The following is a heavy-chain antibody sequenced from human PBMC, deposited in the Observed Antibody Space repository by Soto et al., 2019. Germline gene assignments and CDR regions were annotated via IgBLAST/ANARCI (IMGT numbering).Heavy chain of an antibody. CDR1: GSYITSGDYH. Sequence: QMRLQESGPGLVKASQTLSLTCSVSGSYITSGDYHWTWIRQAPGKGLEWIGYISHSETTYYSPALKNRIIISSDFSMNQFSLRLNSVTAADTAVYFCAGFGVGDRDDKWGQGTLVTVSS. V-gene: IGHV4-30-4*01. CDR3: AGFGVGDRDDK. D-gene: IGHD2-8*01. J-gene: IGHJ4*02. CDR2: ISHSETT.